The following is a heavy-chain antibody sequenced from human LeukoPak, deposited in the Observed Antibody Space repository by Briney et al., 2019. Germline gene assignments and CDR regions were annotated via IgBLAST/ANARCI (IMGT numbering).Heavy chain of an antibody. CDR2: INHSGST. Sequence: PSETLSLTCTVSGGSISSSNDYWGWIRQPPGKGLEWIGEINHSGSTNYNPSLKSRVTISVDTSKNQFSLKLSSVTAADTAVYYCASTVTTLYLKYWGQGTLVTVSS. CDR3: ASTVTTLYLKY. J-gene: IGHJ4*02. CDR1: GGSISSSNDY. V-gene: IGHV4-39*07. D-gene: IGHD4-11*01.